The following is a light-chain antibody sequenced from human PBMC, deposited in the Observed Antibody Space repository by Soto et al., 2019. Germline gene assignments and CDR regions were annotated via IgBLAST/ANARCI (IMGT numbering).Light chain of an antibody. CDR2: SAS. V-gene: IGKV3-20*01. CDR3: QQYGSSPYN. Sequence: EIVLTQSPGTLSLSPGERATLSCRASQSVSSTYLAWYQHKPGQAPRLLIYSASSRATGIPDRFSGSGSGTDFTLTISRLEPEDFAVYYCQQYGSSPYNFGQGTKLEIK. J-gene: IGKJ2*01. CDR1: QSVSSTY.